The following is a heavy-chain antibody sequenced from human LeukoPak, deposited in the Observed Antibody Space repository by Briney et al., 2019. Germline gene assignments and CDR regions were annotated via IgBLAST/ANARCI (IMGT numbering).Heavy chain of an antibody. CDR2: VLYDGSMQ. D-gene: IGHD3-22*01. V-gene: IGHV3-30*14. J-gene: IGHJ4*02. CDR3: ARRAGDYSHPYDY. CDR1: GFPFTSYS. Sequence: GGSLRLSCAASGFPFTSYSMHWVRQAPGKGLEWVGVVLYDGSMQYYADSVKGRFTISRDNSKNTLYLQMNSLRAEDTAVYYCARRAGDYSHPYDYWGQGTLVTVSS.